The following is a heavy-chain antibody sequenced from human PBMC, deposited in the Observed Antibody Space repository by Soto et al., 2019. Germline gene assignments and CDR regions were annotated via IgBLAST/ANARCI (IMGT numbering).Heavy chain of an antibody. Sequence: GGSLRLSCAASGFTFSSYGMHWVRQAPGKGLEWVAVISYDGSNKYYADSVKGRFTISRDNSKNTLYLQMNSLRAEDTAVYYCAPAGDEVVGSWGQGTLVTVSS. CDR2: ISYDGSNK. D-gene: IGHD2-2*01. CDR3: APAGDEVVGS. CDR1: GFTFSSYG. V-gene: IGHV3-30*03. J-gene: IGHJ5*02.